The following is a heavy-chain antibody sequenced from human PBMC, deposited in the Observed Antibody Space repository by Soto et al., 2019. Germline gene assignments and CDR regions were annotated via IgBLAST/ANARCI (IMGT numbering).Heavy chain of an antibody. V-gene: IGHV1-46*03. J-gene: IGHJ4*02. Sequence: ASVKVSCKASGYTFTSYYMHWVRQAPGQGLEWMGIINPRGGSTSYAQKFQGRVTMTRETSTSTVYMELSSLRSEDTAVYYCARGQIVVVPAAIGLRIDYWGQGTLVTVSS. D-gene: IGHD2-2*02. CDR3: ARGQIVVVPAAIGLRIDY. CDR1: GYTFTSYY. CDR2: INPRGGST.